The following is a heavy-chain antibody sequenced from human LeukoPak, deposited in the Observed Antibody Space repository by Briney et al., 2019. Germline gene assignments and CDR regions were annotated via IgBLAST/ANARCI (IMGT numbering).Heavy chain of an antibody. CDR1: GYSFTAYC. CDR3: ARFYDNRYFDY. CDR2: IYPGDSDT. J-gene: IGHJ4*02. D-gene: IGHD3-22*01. Sequence: GGSLKISCKGSGYSFTAYCIGWVRQMPGKGLEWMGIIYPGDSDTRYSPSFQGQVTISADKSISTAYLQWSSLKASDTAMYYCARFYDNRYFDYWGQGTLVTVSS. V-gene: IGHV5-51*01.